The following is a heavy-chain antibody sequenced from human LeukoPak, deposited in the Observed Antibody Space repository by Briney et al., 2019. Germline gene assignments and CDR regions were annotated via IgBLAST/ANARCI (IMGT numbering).Heavy chain of an antibody. V-gene: IGHV4-4*07. J-gene: IGHJ4*02. Sequence: SETLSLTCTVSGGSISGYFWSWIRQPPGKGLEWIGRINTSGSTNFNPSLKSRVTMSVDTSKNQFSLKLTSVTAADTALYYCARYRQETNGQFDYWGQGTLVTVSS. CDR3: ARYRQETNGQFDY. CDR1: GGSISGYF. D-gene: IGHD2-8*01. CDR2: INTSGST.